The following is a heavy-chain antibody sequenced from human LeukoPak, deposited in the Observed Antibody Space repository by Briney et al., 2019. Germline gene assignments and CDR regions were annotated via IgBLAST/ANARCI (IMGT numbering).Heavy chain of an antibody. V-gene: IGHV4-34*01. Sequence: PSETLSLTCAVYGGSFSGYYWSWIRQPPGKGLEWIGEINHSGSTNYNPSLKSRVTISVDTSKNQFSLKLSSVTAADTAVYYCARGSSVYYDLWRGYYKGYFDYRGQGTLVTVSS. CDR1: GGSFSGYY. CDR3: ARGSSVYYDLWRGYYKGYFDY. J-gene: IGHJ4*02. CDR2: INHSGST. D-gene: IGHD3-3*01.